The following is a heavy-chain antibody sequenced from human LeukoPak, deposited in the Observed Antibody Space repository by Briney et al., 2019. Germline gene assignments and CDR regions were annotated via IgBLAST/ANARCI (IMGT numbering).Heavy chain of an antibody. J-gene: IGHJ4*02. V-gene: IGHV4-59*01. D-gene: IGHD3-10*01. CDR3: ARVPYGSGSYYDY. CDR1: GGSISSYY. CDR2: IYYSGST. Sequence: SETLSLTRTVSGGSISSYYWSWIRQPPGKGLEWIGYIYYSGSTNYNPSLKSRVTISVDTSKNQFSLKLSSVTAADTAVYYCARVPYGSGSYYDYWGQGTLVTVSS.